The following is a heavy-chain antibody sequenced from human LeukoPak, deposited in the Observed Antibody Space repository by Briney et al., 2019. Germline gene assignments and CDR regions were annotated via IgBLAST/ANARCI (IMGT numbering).Heavy chain of an antibody. CDR2: ISSSSSYI. CDR1: GFTFSSYS. CDR3: ARDGQLRYFDWLLFDY. J-gene: IGHJ4*02. Sequence: GGSLRLSCAASGFTFSSYSMNWVRQAPGKGLEWVSSISSSSSYIYYADSVKGRFTISRDNAKNSLYLQMDSLRAEDTAVYYCARDGQLRYFDWLLFDYWGQGTLVTVSS. V-gene: IGHV3-21*01. D-gene: IGHD3-9*01.